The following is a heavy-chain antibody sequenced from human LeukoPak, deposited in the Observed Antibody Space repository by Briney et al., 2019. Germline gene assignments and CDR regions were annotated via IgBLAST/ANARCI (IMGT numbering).Heavy chain of an antibody. CDR2: IRPDENRK. CDR3: VVVLVPAAVWQLDL. V-gene: IGHV3-30*02. CDR1: GFTFSHYG. J-gene: IGHJ2*01. D-gene: IGHD2-15*01. Sequence: GGSLRLSCVASGFTFSHYGFHWVRQAPGKGLEWVGIIRPDENRKSYGDSVKGRFTISRDNSKNTVYLQMNTLRADDTAVYYCVVVLVPAAVWQLDLWGRGTQVTVSS.